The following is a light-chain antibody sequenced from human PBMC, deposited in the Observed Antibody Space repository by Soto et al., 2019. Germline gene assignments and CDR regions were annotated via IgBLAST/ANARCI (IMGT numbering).Light chain of an antibody. CDR2: RHN. V-gene: IGLV1-47*01. CDR3: EAWDDSLSGVV. J-gene: IGLJ2*01. CDR1: SSNIGSNY. Sequence: QSVLTQPPSASVTPGQRVTISCSGTSSNIGSNYVSWYQQLPGTAPKLLIYRHNQRPSGVPDRFSGSKSGTSASLAISGLQSEDEADYYCEAWDDSLSGVVFGGGTKLTVL.